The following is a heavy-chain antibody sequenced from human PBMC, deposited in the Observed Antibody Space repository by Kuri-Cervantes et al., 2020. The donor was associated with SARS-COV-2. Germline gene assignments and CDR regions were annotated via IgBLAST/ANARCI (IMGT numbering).Heavy chain of an antibody. CDR2: ISSSSDTI. V-gene: IGHV3-48*01. CDR3: ARVAGEGPIYYYYMDV. Sequence: GESLKISCAASGFTFSSSGINWVRQAPGKGLEWISFISSSSDTIYYAGSVKGRFTISRDNAKNSLYLHMSSLSTEDTAVYYCARVAGEGPIYYYYMDVWGKGTTVTVSS. J-gene: IGHJ6*03. CDR1: GFTFSSSG. D-gene: IGHD2-21*01.